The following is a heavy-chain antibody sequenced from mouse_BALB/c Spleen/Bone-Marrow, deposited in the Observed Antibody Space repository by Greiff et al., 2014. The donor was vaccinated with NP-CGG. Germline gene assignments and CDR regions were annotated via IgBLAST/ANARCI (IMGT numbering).Heavy chain of an antibody. J-gene: IGHJ2*01. V-gene: IGHV5-6-2*01. D-gene: IGHD4-1*01. CDR3: ARRGWDGYFDY. CDR2: INSNGGST. CDR1: GFTFSSYY. Sequence: EVNLVESGGGLVKLGGSLKLSCAASGFTFSSYYMSWVRQTPEKRLELVAAINSNGGSTYYPDTVKGRFTISRDNAKNTRYLQMSSRKSEDTALYYCARRGWDGYFDYWGQGTTLTVSS.